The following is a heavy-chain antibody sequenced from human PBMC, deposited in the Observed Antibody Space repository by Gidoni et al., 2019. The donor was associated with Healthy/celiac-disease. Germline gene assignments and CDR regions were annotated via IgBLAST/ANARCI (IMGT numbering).Heavy chain of an antibody. Sequence: RSLRLSCAASGFTFSSYGMHWVRQAPGKGLEWVAVISYDGSNKYYADSVKGRFTISRDNSKNTLYLQMNSLRAEDTAVYYCAKGASWVGVVVPAAMPNDFDYWGQGTLVTVSS. CDR3: AKGASWVGVVVPAAMPNDFDY. CDR2: ISYDGSNK. D-gene: IGHD2-2*01. CDR1: GFTFSSYG. V-gene: IGHV3-30*18. J-gene: IGHJ4*02.